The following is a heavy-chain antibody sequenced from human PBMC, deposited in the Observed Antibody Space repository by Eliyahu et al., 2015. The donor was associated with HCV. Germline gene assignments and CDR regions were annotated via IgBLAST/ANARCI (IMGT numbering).Heavy chain of an antibody. Sequence: QLQLQESGPGLVKPSETLSLTCTVSGGSISSSSYYWGWIRQPPGKGLEWIGSIYYSGSTYYNPSLKSRVTISVDTSTNQFSLKLRSVTAADTAVYYCVRLTWTLIVVVITPQGWFDPWGQGTLVTVYS. CDR3: VRLTWTLIVVVITPQGWFDP. CDR1: GGSISSSSYY. V-gene: IGHV4-39*01. D-gene: IGHD3-22*01. CDR2: IYYSGST. J-gene: IGHJ5*02.